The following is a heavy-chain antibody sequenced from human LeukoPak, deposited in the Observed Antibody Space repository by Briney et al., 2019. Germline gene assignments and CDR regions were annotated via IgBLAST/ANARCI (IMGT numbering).Heavy chain of an antibody. V-gene: IGHV3-30-3*01. CDR3: ARGGQGYDLNWFDP. J-gene: IGHJ5*02. Sequence: GGSLRLSCAASGFTFSSYAMHWVRQAPGKGLEWVALISYDGSNKYYADSVKGRFTISRDNSKNTLYLQMNSLRAEDTAVYYCARGGQGYDLNWFDPWGQGTLVTVSS. CDR1: GFTFSSYA. CDR2: ISYDGSNK. D-gene: IGHD3-3*01.